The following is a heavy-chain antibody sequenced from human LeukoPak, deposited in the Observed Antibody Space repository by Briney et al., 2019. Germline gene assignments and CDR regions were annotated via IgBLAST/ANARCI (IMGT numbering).Heavy chain of an antibody. CDR2: IYTSGST. CDR1: GGSISSYY. CDR3: AREYYDILTGYSVWFDP. J-gene: IGHJ5*02. D-gene: IGHD3-9*01. Sequence: SETLSLTCTVSGGSISSYYWSWIRQPAGKGLEWIGRIYTSGSTNYNPSLKSRVTISVDTSKNQFSLKLSSVTAADTAVYYCAREYYDILTGYSVWFDPWGQGTLVTVSS. V-gene: IGHV4-4*07.